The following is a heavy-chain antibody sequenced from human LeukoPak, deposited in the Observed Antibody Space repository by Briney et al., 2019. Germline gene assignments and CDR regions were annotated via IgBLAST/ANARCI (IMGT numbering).Heavy chain of an antibody. CDR1: GFTFKNYA. CDR2: IGDTDADG. D-gene: IGHD1-1*01. Sequence: GGSLRLSCAASGFTFKNYAMSLVRQAPGKGLEWVSAIGDTDADGKYAHSVKGRFTISRDNSRNPLYLHLNSLRVEDTAIYYCGRDWKLDYWGQGTLVTVSS. CDR3: GRDWKLDY. V-gene: IGHV3-23*01. J-gene: IGHJ4*02.